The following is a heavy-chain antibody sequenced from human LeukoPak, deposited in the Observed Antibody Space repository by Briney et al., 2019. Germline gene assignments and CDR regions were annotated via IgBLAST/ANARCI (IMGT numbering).Heavy chain of an antibody. D-gene: IGHD5-18*01. CDR3: ARQVGGDTAIPPLPPTAFDY. Sequence: GSSVKVSCTASGGTFSSYAISWVRQAPGQGLEWMGRIIPILGIANYAQKFQGRVTITADKSTSTAYMELSSLRSEDTAVYYCARQVGGDTAIPPLPPTAFDYWGQGTLVTVSS. J-gene: IGHJ4*02. CDR2: IIPILGIA. CDR1: GGTFSSYA. V-gene: IGHV1-69*04.